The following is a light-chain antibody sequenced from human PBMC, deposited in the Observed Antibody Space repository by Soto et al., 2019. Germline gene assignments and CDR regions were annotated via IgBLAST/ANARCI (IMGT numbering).Light chain of an antibody. CDR2: SAS. J-gene: IGKJ3*01. V-gene: IGKV3-20*01. CDR1: QSVSSSY. Sequence: EIVLTQSPGTLSLSPGERATLSCRASQSVSSSYLAWYQQKPGQAPRLLIYSASSRATDIPDRFSGSGSGTDFTLTNSRLEPEDFAVYYCQQYGSSPPRFTFGPGTRVDIK. CDR3: QQYGSSPPRFT.